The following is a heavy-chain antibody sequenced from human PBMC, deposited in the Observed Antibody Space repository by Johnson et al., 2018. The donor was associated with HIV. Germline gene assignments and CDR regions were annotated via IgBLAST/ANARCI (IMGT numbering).Heavy chain of an antibody. D-gene: IGHD3-22*01. CDR2: ISFDGHNE. CDR1: EFSFSDYG. V-gene: IGHV3-30*04. Sequence: QVQLVESGGGVVQPGKSVRLSCAASEFSFSDYGMHWVRQAPGKGLEWVAVISFDGHNEYYADSVKGRFNISRDNSKNTLYMQMNSLRGEDTAMYYCARGRISMTAVDLRGGAFDIWGQGTLVTVSS. J-gene: IGHJ3*02. CDR3: ARGRISMTAVDLRGGAFDI.